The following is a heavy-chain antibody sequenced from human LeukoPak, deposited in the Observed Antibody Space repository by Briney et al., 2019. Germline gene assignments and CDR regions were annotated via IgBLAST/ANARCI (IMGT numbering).Heavy chain of an antibody. CDR2: IKQDGSEK. J-gene: IGHJ6*02. CDR3: ARDSAIVDGMDV. D-gene: IGHD1-26*01. Sequence: GGSLRLSCAASGFTFSGYWMTWVRQAPGKGLEWVANIKQDGSEKYYVDSVKGRFTISRDNAKNSLYLQMNSLRAEDTAVYYCARDSAIVDGMDVWGQGTTVTVSS. V-gene: IGHV3-7*03. CDR1: GFTFSGYW.